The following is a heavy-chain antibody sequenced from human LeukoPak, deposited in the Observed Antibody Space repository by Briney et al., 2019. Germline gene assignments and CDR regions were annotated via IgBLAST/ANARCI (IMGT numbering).Heavy chain of an antibody. CDR3: ARDSSDDFDL. D-gene: IGHD3-22*01. J-gene: IGHJ2*01. V-gene: IGHV3-48*01. CDR2: ISSASSLV. Sequence: GGSLRLSCAASGFTFSRYSMNWVRQSPGKRLEWVSFISSASSLVYYADSVQDRFIISRDNAKNSLFLQMSTLRAEDTAVYYCARDSSDDFDLWGHGTLVTVSS. CDR1: GFTFSRYS.